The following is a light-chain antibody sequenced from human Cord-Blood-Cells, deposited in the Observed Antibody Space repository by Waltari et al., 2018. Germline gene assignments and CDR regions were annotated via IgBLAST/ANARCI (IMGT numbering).Light chain of an antibody. V-gene: IGLV1-47*01. Sequence: QSVLTQPPSASGTPGQRVTISCSGSSSNIGSNYVYWYQQLPGTAPKLLSYGNNRRPSGVPDRFSGSKSGTSASLAISGLRSEDEADYYCAAWDDSLSGYVLGTGTKVTVL. CDR2: GNN. CDR3: AAWDDSLSGYV. J-gene: IGLJ1*01. CDR1: SSNIGSNY.